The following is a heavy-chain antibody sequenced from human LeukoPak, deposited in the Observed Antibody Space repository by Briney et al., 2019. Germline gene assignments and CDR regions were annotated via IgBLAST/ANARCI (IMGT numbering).Heavy chain of an antibody. V-gene: IGHV3-21*01. CDR1: GFTFGSYS. CDR3: ARWAAAGDWFDP. D-gene: IGHD6-13*01. Sequence: GSLRLSCTASGFTFGSYSMNWVRQVPGKGLEWVSSIASASSYIYYADSMKGRFTISRDNAKNSLYLQMNSLRAEDTAVYYCARWAAAGDWFDPWGQGTLVTVSS. CDR2: IASASSYI. J-gene: IGHJ5*02.